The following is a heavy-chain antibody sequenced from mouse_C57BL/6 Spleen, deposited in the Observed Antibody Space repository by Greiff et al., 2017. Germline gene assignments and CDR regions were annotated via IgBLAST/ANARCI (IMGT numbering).Heavy chain of an antibody. V-gene: IGHV1-78*01. Sequence: VQLQESDAELVKPGASVKISCKVSGYTFTDHTIHWMKQRPEQGLEWIGYIYPRDGSTKYNEKFKGKATLTADKSSSTAYMQLNSLASEDSAVXVCAGEGYDGYYLAWFAYWGQGTLVTVSA. CDR1: GYTFTDHT. CDR2: IYPRDGST. D-gene: IGHD2-3*01. CDR3: AGEGYDGYYLAWFAY. J-gene: IGHJ3*01.